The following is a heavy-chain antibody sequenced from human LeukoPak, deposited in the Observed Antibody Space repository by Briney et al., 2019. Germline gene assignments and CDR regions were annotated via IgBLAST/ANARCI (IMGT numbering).Heavy chain of an antibody. D-gene: IGHD3-3*01. V-gene: IGHV3-7*01. Sequence: GGSLRLSCAASGFFFSNYWMSWVRQAQGKGLEWVANINLDGNGRFYVDSVKGRFTISRDNNTKSVYLQMNSLRAEDTAVYYCARDTDDFQGLDIWGQGTRVTVSS. CDR2: INLDGNGR. CDR3: ARDTDDFQGLDI. CDR1: GFFFSNYW. J-gene: IGHJ3*02.